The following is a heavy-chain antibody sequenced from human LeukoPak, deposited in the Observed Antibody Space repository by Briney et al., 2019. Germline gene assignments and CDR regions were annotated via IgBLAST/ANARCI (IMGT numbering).Heavy chain of an antibody. Sequence: GESLKISCKGSGYSFTSYWIGWVRQMPGKGLEWMGIIYPGDSDTRYSPSFQGQVTISADKSISTAYLQWSSLTASDTAMYYCARAKWELFSAFDIWGQGTMVTVSS. V-gene: IGHV5-51*01. CDR1: GYSFTSYW. D-gene: IGHD1-26*01. CDR2: IYPGDSDT. CDR3: ARAKWELFSAFDI. J-gene: IGHJ3*02.